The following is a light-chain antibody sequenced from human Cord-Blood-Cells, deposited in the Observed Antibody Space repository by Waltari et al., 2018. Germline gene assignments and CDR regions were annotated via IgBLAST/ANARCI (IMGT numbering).Light chain of an antibody. CDR2: WSS. Sequence: DIVMTQSSDPLAVSLGESATITCVSSQSVLYSSNNKNYLAWYQQKPGQPPKLHIYWSSTRESGIPDRFSGSRTGTDFTLTISSLQAEDVAVYYCQQYYSTPLTFGGGTKVEIK. CDR1: QSVLYSSNNKNY. CDR3: QQYYSTPLT. V-gene: IGKV4-1*01. J-gene: IGKJ4*01.